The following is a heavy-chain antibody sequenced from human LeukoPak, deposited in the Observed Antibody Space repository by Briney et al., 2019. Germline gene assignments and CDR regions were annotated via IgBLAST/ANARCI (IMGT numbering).Heavy chain of an antibody. V-gene: IGHV3-23*01. D-gene: IGHD2-15*01. CDR3: AKVVVVAATPRGYFDY. Sequence: GGSLRLSCAASGFTFSSYAMSWVRQARENGLEWVSAISDSGGITYYADSVKGRFTISRDNSRNTVYLQMNSLRAEDTATFYCAKVVVVAATPRGYFDYWGQGTLVTVSS. J-gene: IGHJ4*02. CDR2: ISDSGGIT. CDR1: GFTFSSYA.